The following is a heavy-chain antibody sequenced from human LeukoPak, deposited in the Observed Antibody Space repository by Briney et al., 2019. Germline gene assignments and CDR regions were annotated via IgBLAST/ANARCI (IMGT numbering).Heavy chain of an antibody. CDR3: ARDRTPDAYSGYDRGYYYMDV. Sequence: PSETLSLTCTVSGGSISSYYWSWIRQPPGKGLEWIGYIYYSGSTYYNPSLKSRVTISVDTSKNQFSLKLSSVTAADTAVYYCARDRTPDAYSGYDRGYYYMDVWGKGTTVTVSS. V-gene: IGHV4-30-4*08. CDR1: GGSISSYY. CDR2: IYYSGST. D-gene: IGHD5-12*01. J-gene: IGHJ6*03.